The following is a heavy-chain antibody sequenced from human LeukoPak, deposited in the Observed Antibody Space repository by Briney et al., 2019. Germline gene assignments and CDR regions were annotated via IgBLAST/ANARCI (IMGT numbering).Heavy chain of an antibody. V-gene: IGHV3-15*01. CDR2: IKSKTDGGTT. Sequence: GGTLRLSCAASGFTFSNAWMSWVRQAPGKGLEWVGRIKSKTDGGTTDYAAPVKGRFTISRDDSKNTLYLQMNSLKTEDTAVYYCTTGGGWYPTRHLVVVPAAISFGFDYWGQGTLVTVSS. CDR3: TTGGGWYPTRHLVVVPAAISFGFDY. CDR1: GFTFSNAW. D-gene: IGHD2-2*02. J-gene: IGHJ4*02.